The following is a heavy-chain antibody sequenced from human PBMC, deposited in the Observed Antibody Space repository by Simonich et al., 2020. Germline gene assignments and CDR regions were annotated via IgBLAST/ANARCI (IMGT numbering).Heavy chain of an antibody. V-gene: IGHV3-9*01. CDR3: AKDSGYCSGGSCYYFDY. Sequence: EVQLVESGGGLVQPGRSLRLSCAASGFTFDDYAMHWVRQAPGKGLEWCSGISWNSGSIGYADSVKGRFTIARDNAKNSLYLQMNSLRAEDTAVYYCAKDSGYCSGGSCYYFDYWGQGTLVTVSS. D-gene: IGHD2-15*01. J-gene: IGHJ4*02. CDR2: ISWNSGSI. CDR1: GFTFDDYA.